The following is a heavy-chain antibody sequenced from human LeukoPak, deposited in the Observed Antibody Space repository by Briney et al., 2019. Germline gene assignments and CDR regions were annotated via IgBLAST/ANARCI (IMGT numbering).Heavy chain of an antibody. D-gene: IGHD3-16*01. J-gene: IGHJ3*02. Sequence: GGSLRLSCAASGFTFSSYSMNWVRQAPGKGLEWVSYISSSGSTIYYADSVKGRFTISRDNAKNSLYLQMNSLRAEDTAVYYCALFAGIDAFDIWGQGTMVTVSS. CDR1: GFTFSSYS. CDR3: ALFAGIDAFDI. V-gene: IGHV3-48*04. CDR2: ISSSGSTI.